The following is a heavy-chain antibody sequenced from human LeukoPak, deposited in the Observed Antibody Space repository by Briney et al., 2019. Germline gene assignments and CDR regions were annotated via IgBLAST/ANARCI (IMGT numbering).Heavy chain of an antibody. CDR1: GGSISSYY. V-gene: IGHV4-59*01. CDR2: IYYSGST. D-gene: IGHD5-18*01. CDR3: ARGGVDTAMTDYYYYYGMDV. Sequence: SETLSLTCTVSGGSISSYYWSWIRQPPGKGLEWIGYIYYSGSTNYNPSLKSRVTISVETSKNQFSLKLSSVTAADTAVYYCARGGVDTAMTDYYYYYGMDVWGQGTTVTVSS. J-gene: IGHJ6*02.